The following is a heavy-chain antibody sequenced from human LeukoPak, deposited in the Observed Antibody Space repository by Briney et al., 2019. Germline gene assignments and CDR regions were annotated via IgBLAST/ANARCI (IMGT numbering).Heavy chain of an antibody. J-gene: IGHJ4*02. V-gene: IGHV3-21*01. Sequence: GGSLRLSCAASGFTFSSYSMNWVRQAPGKGLKWVSSISSSSSYIYYADSVKGRFTISRDNAKNSLYLQMNSLRAEDTAVYYCARVVVVPAARTPYFDYWGQGTLVTVSS. D-gene: IGHD2-2*01. CDR1: GFTFSSYS. CDR2: ISSSSSYI. CDR3: ARVVVVPAARTPYFDY.